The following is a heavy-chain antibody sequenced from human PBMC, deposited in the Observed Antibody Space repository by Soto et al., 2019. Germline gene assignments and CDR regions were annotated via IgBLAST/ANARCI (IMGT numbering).Heavy chain of an antibody. CDR2: IYPGDSDT. CDR1: GYSFTSYW. J-gene: IGHJ4*02. V-gene: IGHV5-51*01. CDR3: ARTPTPYSSSWYYFDY. Sequence: GESLKISCKGSGYSFTSYWIGWVRQMPGKGLECMGIIYPGDSDTRYSPSFQGQVTISADKSISTAYLQWSSLKASDTAMYYCARTPTPYSSSWYYFDYWGQGTLVTVSS. D-gene: IGHD6-13*01.